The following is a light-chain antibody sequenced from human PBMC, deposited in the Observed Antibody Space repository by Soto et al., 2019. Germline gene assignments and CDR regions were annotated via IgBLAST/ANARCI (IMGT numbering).Light chain of an antibody. J-gene: IGKJ5*01. CDR3: QQYNNWPPIT. CDR2: GAS. CDR1: QRLSSN. V-gene: IGKV3-15*01. Sequence: VLTQAPATLSVSPGERATLSCRAIQRLSSNYLAWFQQKPGQAPRLLIYGASTRATGIPARFSGSGSGTEFTLTISSLQSEDFAVYYCQQYNNWPPITFGQGTRLEIK.